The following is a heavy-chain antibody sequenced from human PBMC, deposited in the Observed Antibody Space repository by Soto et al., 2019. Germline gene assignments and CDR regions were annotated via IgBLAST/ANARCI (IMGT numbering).Heavy chain of an antibody. D-gene: IGHD5-12*01. V-gene: IGHV4-34*01. Sequence: QVQLQQWGAGLLKPSETLSLTCAVYGGSFSGYYWSWIRQPPGKGLEWIGEINHSGSTNYNPSLKSRVPISVDTSKTQFSLKLSSVTAADAAVYYCASGGNSGYAYWGQGTLVTVSS. CDR3: ASGGNSGYAY. J-gene: IGHJ4*02. CDR2: INHSGST. CDR1: GGSFSGYY.